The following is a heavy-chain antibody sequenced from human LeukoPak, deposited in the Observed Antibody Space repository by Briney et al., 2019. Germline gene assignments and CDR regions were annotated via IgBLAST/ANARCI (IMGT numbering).Heavy chain of an antibody. Sequence: GGSVTLFCAASGFTFSSYSMNWVGQAPGKGLEWVSSISSSSSYIYYADSVKGRFTISRDNAKNSLYLQMNSLRAEDTAVYYCARIKDYGGNSDFDYWGQGTLVSVSS. CDR2: ISSSSSYI. J-gene: IGHJ4*02. V-gene: IGHV3-21*01. D-gene: IGHD4-23*01. CDR3: ARIKDYGGNSDFDY. CDR1: GFTFSSYS.